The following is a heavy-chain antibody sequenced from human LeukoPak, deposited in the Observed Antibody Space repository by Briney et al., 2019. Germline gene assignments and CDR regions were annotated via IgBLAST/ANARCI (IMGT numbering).Heavy chain of an antibody. CDR3: ARGRYTSGWYPDYFDY. D-gene: IGHD6-19*01. V-gene: IGHV3-21*06. CDR1: GFTFSSYS. CDR2: ISSSSSYI. J-gene: IGHJ4*02. Sequence: GGSLRLSCAASGFTFSSYSMNWVRQAPGKGLEWVSSISSSSSYIYYADSVKGRFTISRDNAKNSLFLQMNSLRDEDTAVYYCARGRYTSGWYPDYFDYWGQGTLVTVSS.